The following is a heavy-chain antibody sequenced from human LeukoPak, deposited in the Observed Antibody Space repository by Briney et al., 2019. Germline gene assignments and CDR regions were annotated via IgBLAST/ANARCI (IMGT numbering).Heavy chain of an antibody. CDR2: ISSSSSYI. J-gene: IGHJ4*02. V-gene: IGHV3-21*01. CDR1: GFTFSSYI. D-gene: IGHD4-17*01. CDR3: ARAPRGTVTHDY. Sequence: GGSLRLSCAASGFTFSSYIMNWVRQAPGKGLEWVSSISSSSSYIYYADSVKGRFTISRDNAKNSLYLQMNSLRAEDTAVYYCARAPRGTVTHDYWGQGTLVTVSS.